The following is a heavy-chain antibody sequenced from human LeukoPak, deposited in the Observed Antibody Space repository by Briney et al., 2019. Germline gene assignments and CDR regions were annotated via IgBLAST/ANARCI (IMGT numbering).Heavy chain of an antibody. CDR3: AKGRSTTGTTPEFDY. D-gene: IGHD1-1*01. Sequence: GSLRLSCAAFGFTFSSYGMHWVRQAPGKGLDWVAAISYDGSHTYHADSVKGRFPISRDDSKNTLYLQMNSLRPEDTAVYYCAKGRSTTGTTPEFDYWGQGTLVTVSS. V-gene: IGHV3-30*18. CDR2: ISYDGSHT. CDR1: GFTFSSYG. J-gene: IGHJ4*02.